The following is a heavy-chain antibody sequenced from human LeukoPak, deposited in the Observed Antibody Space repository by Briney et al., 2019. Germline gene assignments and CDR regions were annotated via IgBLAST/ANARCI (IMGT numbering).Heavy chain of an antibody. CDR1: GYTFTGYY. Sequence: SVKVSCKASGYTFTGYYMHWVRQAPGQGLEWMGWSNPKSGGKNYAQKFQGRVTMTRDTSISTAYMELSRLRSDDTAVYYCARDLGPKYYDFWSGYLVYWGQGTLVTVSS. CDR2: SNPKSGGK. CDR3: ARDLGPKYYDFWSGYLVY. J-gene: IGHJ4*02. D-gene: IGHD3-3*01. V-gene: IGHV1-2*02.